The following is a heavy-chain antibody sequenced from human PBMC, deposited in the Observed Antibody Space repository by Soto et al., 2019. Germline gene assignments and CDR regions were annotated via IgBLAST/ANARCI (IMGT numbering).Heavy chain of an antibody. CDR3: ARDLEYYDILTGYYNGFDY. D-gene: IGHD3-9*01. J-gene: IGHJ4*02. CDR2: ISSSSSTI. Sequence: GGSLRLSCAASGFTFSSYGMNWVRQAPGKGLEWVSYISSSSSTIYYADSVKGRFTISRDNAKNSLYLQMNSLRDEDTAVYYCARDLEYYDILTGYYNGFDYWGQGTLVTVSS. V-gene: IGHV3-48*02. CDR1: GFTFSSYG.